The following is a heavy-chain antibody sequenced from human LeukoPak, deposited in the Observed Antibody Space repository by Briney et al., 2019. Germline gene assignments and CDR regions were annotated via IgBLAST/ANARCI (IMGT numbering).Heavy chain of an antibody. CDR2: IYYSGST. CDR1: GGSISGYY. J-gene: IGHJ4*02. V-gene: IGHV4-59*01. D-gene: IGHD2-2*01. Sequence: SETLSLTCTVSGGSISGYYWSWTRQPPGRGLEWIGYIYYSGSTNYNPSLKSRVTISVDTSKNQFSLKLRSVTDADTAVYYCARGGCSSTSCSFDYWGQGTLVTVSS. CDR3: ARGGCSSTSCSFDY.